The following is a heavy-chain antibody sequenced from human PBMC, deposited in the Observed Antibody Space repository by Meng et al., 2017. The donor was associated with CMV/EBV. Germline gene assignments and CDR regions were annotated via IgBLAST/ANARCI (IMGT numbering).Heavy chain of an antibody. CDR1: GFTFSSYA. CDR3: ARFDSSGSFLDY. V-gene: IGHV3-23*01. D-gene: IGHD3-22*01. Sequence: GGSLRLSCAASGFTFSSYAMSWVRQAPGKGLEWVSAISGSGGSTYYADSVKGRFTISRDNSRNTLYLQMNSLRAEDTAVYYCARFDSSGSFLDYWGQGTTVTVSS. J-gene: IGHJ4*03. CDR2: ISGSGGST.